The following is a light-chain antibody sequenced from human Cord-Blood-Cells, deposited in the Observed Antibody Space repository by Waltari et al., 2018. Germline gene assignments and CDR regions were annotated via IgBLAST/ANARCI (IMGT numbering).Light chain of an antibody. Sequence: SSELTQDPAVSVALGQTVRITCQGASLRSYYASWYQQKPGQAHVLVIYGKNNRPSGIPDRFSGSSSGNIASLTITGAQAEDEADYYCNSRDSSGNHLGVVFGGGTKLTVL. J-gene: IGLJ2*01. V-gene: IGLV3-19*01. CDR3: NSRDSSGNHLGVV. CDR2: GKN. CDR1: SLRSYY.